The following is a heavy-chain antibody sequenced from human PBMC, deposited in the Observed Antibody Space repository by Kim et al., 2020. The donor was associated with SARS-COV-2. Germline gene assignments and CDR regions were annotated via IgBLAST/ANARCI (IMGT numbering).Heavy chain of an antibody. J-gene: IGHJ4*02. CDR3: VRERETSGNYCDN. Sequence: HYADSVKGRIPISRDNSKTKLYLQMNSVRSEDTAVYYCVRERETSGNYCDNWGQGALVTVSS. D-gene: IGHD3-10*01. V-gene: IGHV3-30*03.